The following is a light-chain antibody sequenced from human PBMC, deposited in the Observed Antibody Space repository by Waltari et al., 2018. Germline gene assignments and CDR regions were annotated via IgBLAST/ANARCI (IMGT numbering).Light chain of an antibody. Sequence: IVMTQTPLSSPVTLGQPASIACRSSQSLGHSDGNTYLGWLQQRPGQPPRLLIYKNSSRVAGVTDRCSGSGAGTDFTLKMRRAEAEDVGFYYCMQATELWKFGQGTKVEIK. CDR3: MQATELWK. CDR1: QSLGHSDGNTY. J-gene: IGKJ1*01. V-gene: IGKV2-24*01. CDR2: KNS.